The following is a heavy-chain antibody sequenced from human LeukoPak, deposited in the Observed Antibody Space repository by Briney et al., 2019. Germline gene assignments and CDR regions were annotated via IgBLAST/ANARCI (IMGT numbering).Heavy chain of an antibody. CDR1: GFTFDDYA. Sequence: GGSLRLSCAASGFTFDDYAMHCVRQAPGKGLEWVSLISGDGGSTYYADSVKGRFTISRDNSKNSLYLQMNSLRTEDTALYYCAKDAHYYDSSGYYPDWGQGTLVTVSS. V-gene: IGHV3-43*02. D-gene: IGHD3-22*01. J-gene: IGHJ4*02. CDR2: ISGDGGST. CDR3: AKDAHYYDSSGYYPD.